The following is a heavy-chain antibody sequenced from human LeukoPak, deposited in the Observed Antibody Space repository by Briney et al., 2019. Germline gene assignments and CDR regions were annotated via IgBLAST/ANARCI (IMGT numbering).Heavy chain of an antibody. Sequence: SLRLSYAASGFTFDDYSLHWVRQLPGKGLEWISGISWNSSTIGYADSVKCRFTISRDNSKNTLYLQLNSLRAEDTAVYYCAKDGFGIVGAMTFDYWGQGTLATVSS. V-gene: IGHV3-9*01. J-gene: IGHJ4*02. CDR2: ISWNSSTI. D-gene: IGHD1-26*01. CDR1: GFTFDDYS. CDR3: AKDGFGIVGAMTFDY.